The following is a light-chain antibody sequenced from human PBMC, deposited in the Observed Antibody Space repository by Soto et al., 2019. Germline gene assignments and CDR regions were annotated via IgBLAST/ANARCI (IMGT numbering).Light chain of an antibody. CDR1: QSISSY. V-gene: IGKV1-39*01. CDR3: QQSFRPPFT. Sequence: DIQMTQSPSSLSASVGDRVNITCRASQSISSYLNWYQQKPGKAPKLLVYAASRLHSGVPSRFSGTGSWTDFTLTISSLQPEDFATYYCQQSFRPPFTFGPGNKLDIK. J-gene: IGKJ3*01. CDR2: AAS.